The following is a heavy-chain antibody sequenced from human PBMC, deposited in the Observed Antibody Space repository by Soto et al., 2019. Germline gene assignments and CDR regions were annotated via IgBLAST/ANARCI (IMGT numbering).Heavy chain of an antibody. D-gene: IGHD2-2*01. CDR3: ARDYVRWWLYQLPSNWFDP. CDR2: IWYDGSNK. Sequence: PGGSLRLSCAASGFTLSSYGMHWVRQAPGKGLEWVAVIWYDGSNKYYADSVKGRFTISRDNSKPPLYLHMTSLRAQDTAVYYCARDYVRWWLYQLPSNWFDPWGQGSLVTVSS. J-gene: IGHJ5*02. CDR1: GFTLSSYG. V-gene: IGHV3-33*01.